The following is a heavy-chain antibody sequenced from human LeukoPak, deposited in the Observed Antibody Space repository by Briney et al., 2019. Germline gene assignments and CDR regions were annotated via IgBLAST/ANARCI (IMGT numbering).Heavy chain of an antibody. D-gene: IGHD3-3*01. CDR3: AILGVTSSVLSWFDP. CDR2: ISNSGADT. Sequence: GGSLRLSCAASGFRFSNSALTWVRQSPGTGLEWVSLISNSGADTYYADSVKGRFTISRDHSKNTVYLQMNSLRAEDTAVYYCAILGVTSSVLSWFDPWGQGALVTVSS. CDR1: GFRFSNSA. J-gene: IGHJ5*02. V-gene: IGHV3-23*01.